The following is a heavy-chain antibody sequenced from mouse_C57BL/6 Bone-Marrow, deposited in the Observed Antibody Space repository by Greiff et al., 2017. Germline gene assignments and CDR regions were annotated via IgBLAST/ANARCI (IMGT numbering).Heavy chain of an antibody. V-gene: IGHV14-2*01. CDR3: ASGLRRRLTWFAY. CDR1: GFNIKDYY. Sequence: VQLKESGAELVKPGASVKLSCTASGFNIKDYYMHWVKQRTEQGLEWIGRIDPEDGETKYAPKFQGKATITADTSSNTAYLQLSSLTSEDTAVYYCASGLRRRLTWFAYWGQGTLVTVSA. J-gene: IGHJ3*01. CDR2: IDPEDGET. D-gene: IGHD2-4*01.